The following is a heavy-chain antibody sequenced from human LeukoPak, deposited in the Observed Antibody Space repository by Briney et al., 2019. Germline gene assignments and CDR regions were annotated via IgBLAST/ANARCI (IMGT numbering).Heavy chain of an antibody. J-gene: IGHJ4*02. CDR1: GGSISSGGYS. CDR2: IYYSGST. D-gene: IGHD4-17*01. Sequence: PSGTLSLTCTVSGGSISSGGYSWSWIRQHPGKGLEWIGYIYYSGSTYYNPSLKSRVTISVDTSKNQFSLKLSSVTAADTAVYYCAIASPYGDNDYWGQGTLVTVSS. CDR3: AIASPYGDNDY. V-gene: IGHV4-31*03.